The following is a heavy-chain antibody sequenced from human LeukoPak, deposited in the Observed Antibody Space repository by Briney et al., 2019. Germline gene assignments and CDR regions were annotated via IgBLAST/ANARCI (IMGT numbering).Heavy chain of an antibody. Sequence: PSETLSLTCAVSGGSISSGGYSWSWIRQPPGKGLEWIGYIYHSGSTYYNPSLKSRVTMSVDTSKNQFSLKLSSVTAADTAVYYCARGSADDSSGWYWLNYWGQGTLVTVSS. J-gene: IGHJ4*02. V-gene: IGHV4-30-2*01. CDR3: ARGSADDSSGWYWLNY. CDR1: GGSISSGGYS. CDR2: IYHSGST. D-gene: IGHD6-19*01.